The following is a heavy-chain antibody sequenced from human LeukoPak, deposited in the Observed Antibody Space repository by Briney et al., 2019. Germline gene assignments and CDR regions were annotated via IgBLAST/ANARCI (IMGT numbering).Heavy chain of an antibody. J-gene: IGHJ5*02. V-gene: IGHV1-18*01. Sequence: ASLKVSCKASGYTFTSYGISWVRQAPGQGLEWMGWISAYNGNTNYAQKLQGRVTMTTDTSTSTAYKELRSLRSDDTAVYYCARSPPGGQLERRGWFDPWGQGTLVTVSS. D-gene: IGHD1-1*01. CDR1: GYTFTSYG. CDR3: ARSPPGGQLERRGWFDP. CDR2: ISAYNGNT.